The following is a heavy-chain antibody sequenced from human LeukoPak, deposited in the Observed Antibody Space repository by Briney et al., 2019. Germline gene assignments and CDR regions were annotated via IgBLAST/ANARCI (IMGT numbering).Heavy chain of an antibody. V-gene: IGHV3-48*01. J-gene: IGHJ4*02. CDR1: GFTFSSSA. CDR2: ISSTSSTI. CDR3: ATPFAGRAPVYFDY. Sequence: GGSLRLSCTASGFTFSSSAMNWVRHIPGKRLEWLSYISSTSSTIYYADSVKGRFTVSRDNAKNSLYLQMNSLRAEDTAVYYCATPFAGRAPVYFDYWGQGTLVTVSS. D-gene: IGHD2/OR15-2a*01.